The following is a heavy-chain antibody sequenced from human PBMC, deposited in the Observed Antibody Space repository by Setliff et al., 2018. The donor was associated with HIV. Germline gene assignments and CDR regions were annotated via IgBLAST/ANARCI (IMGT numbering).Heavy chain of an antibody. CDR2: INHSGST. D-gene: IGHD3-16*02. V-gene: IGHV4-34*01. CDR3: ARGLPGTYRYSYYYYYMDV. Sequence: PSETLSLTCAVYGGSFSGYYWSWIRQPPGKGLEWIGEINHSGSTNYNPSLKSRVTISIDTSKNQFSLKVSSVTAADTALYYCARGLPGTYRYSYYYYYMDVWDKGTTVTVSS. CDR1: GGSFSGYY. J-gene: IGHJ6*03.